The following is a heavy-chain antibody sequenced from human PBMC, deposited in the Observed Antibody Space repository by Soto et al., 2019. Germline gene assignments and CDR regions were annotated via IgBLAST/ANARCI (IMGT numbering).Heavy chain of an antibody. CDR3: AADPIAAAGNGY. CDR1: GFTFTSSA. V-gene: IGHV1-58*01. J-gene: IGHJ4*02. Sequence: ASVKVSCKASGFTFTSSAVQWVRQARGQRLEWIGWMVVGSGNTDYAQKVQERVTITRDMSTSTAYMELSSLRSEDTAVYYCAADPIAAAGNGYWGQGTLVTVS. D-gene: IGHD6-13*01. CDR2: MVVGSGNT.